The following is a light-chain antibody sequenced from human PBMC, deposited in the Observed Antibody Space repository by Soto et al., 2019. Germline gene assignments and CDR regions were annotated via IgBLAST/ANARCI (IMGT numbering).Light chain of an antibody. J-gene: IGKJ1*01. CDR3: QLYGNSPRWT. Sequence: EIVLTQSPGTLSLSPGDTATLSCRASQPVTSYYVAWYQQKVGQAPRLLIYGGSTRATGIPDRFRGSGSGTDFTLTISRLEPEDFTVYYCQLYGNSPRWTFGQGTKVDIK. V-gene: IGKV3-20*01. CDR1: QPVTSYY. CDR2: GGS.